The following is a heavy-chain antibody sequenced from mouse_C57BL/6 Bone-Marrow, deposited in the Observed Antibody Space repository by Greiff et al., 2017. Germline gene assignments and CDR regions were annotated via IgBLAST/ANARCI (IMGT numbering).Heavy chain of an antibody. D-gene: IGHD2-4*01. J-gene: IGHJ4*01. Sequence: EVKLVESGGGLVQPGGSLKLSCAASGFTLSDYYMYWVRQTPEKRLEWVAYISNGGGSTYYPDTVKGRFTISRDNAKNTLYLQMSRLKSEDTAMYYCARQGLRRGYAMDYWGQGTSVTVSS. V-gene: IGHV5-12*01. CDR1: GFTLSDYY. CDR3: ARQGLRRGYAMDY. CDR2: ISNGGGST.